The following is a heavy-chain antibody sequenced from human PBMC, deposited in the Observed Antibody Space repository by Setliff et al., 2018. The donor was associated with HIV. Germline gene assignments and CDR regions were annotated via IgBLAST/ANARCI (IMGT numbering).Heavy chain of an antibody. Sequence: ETLSLTCTVSGGSISSHYWSWIRQPPGKGLEWIGYIYYSGSTNYNPSLKSRVTISVDTSKNQFSLKLSSVTAADTAVYYCARDGPLEGSYRYYYYYMDVWGKGTTGTAP. CDR3: ARDGPLEGSYRYYYYYMDV. V-gene: IGHV4-59*11. CDR2: IYYSGST. D-gene: IGHD3-10*01. CDR1: GGSISSHY. J-gene: IGHJ6*03.